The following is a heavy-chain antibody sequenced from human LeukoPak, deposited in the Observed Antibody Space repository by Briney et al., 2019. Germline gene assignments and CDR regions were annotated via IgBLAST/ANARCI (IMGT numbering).Heavy chain of an antibody. V-gene: IGHV4-39*07. CDR2: ISYSGST. J-gene: IGHJ4*02. D-gene: IGHD6-13*01. CDR3: ARIAAADHLDY. CDR1: GGSISSGSYY. Sequence: SQTLSLTCTVSGGSISSGSYYWGWIRQPPGKGLEWIGSISYSGSTYYNPSLKSRVTISLDTSKNQFSLKLSSMTAADTAVYYCARIAAADHLDYCGQGTLVTVSS.